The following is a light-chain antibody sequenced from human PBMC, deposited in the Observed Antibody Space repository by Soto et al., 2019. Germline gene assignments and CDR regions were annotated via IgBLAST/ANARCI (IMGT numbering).Light chain of an antibody. V-gene: IGKV1-5*03. CDR3: QQYNDYSWT. CDR1: QSISAW. J-gene: IGKJ1*01. Sequence: DIHITQSPSTLSASVGDSVSINCRASQSISAWLAWYQQKPGKAPRLLIYKASTLEIGVPSRFSGSGSGTEFTLTISSLQPDDVAIYYCQQYNDYSWTFGQGTKVDIK. CDR2: KAS.